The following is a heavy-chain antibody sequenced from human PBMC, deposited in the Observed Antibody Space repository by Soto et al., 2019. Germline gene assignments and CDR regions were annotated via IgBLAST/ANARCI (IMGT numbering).Heavy chain of an antibody. CDR1: GGSFIGYY. CDR2: INHSGST. CDR3: ARDNRNYGSGSYYNNYYYYGMDV. J-gene: IGHJ6*02. Sequence: SETLSLTCAVYGGSFIGYYWSWIRQPPGKGLEWIGEINHSGSTNYNPSLKSRVTISVDTSKNQFSLKLSSVTAADTAVYYCARDNRNYGSGSYYNNYYYYGMDVWGQGTTVTVSS. D-gene: IGHD3-10*01. V-gene: IGHV4-34*01.